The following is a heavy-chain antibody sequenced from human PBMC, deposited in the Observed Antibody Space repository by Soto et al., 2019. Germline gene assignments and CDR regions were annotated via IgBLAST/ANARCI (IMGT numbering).Heavy chain of an antibody. V-gene: IGHV1-69*13. J-gene: IGHJ5*02. CDR3: ARGGLLGFRDSHPWFDP. CDR1: GGTCSSYA. Sequence: SVKVSCKASGGTCSSYAISWVRQAPGQGLEWMGGIIPIFGTANYAQKFQGRVTITADESTSTAYMELSSLRSEDTAVYYCARGGLLGFRDSHPWFDPWGQGTLVTVSS. D-gene: IGHD2-15*01. CDR2: IIPIFGTA.